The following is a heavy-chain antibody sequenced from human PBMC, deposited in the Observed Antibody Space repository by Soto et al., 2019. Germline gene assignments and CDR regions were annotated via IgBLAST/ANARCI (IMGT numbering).Heavy chain of an antibody. V-gene: IGHV5-10-1*01. D-gene: IGHD3-10*01. CDR3: ARDYGSGSYYNPWFDP. CDR1: GYSFTSYL. J-gene: IGHJ5*02. CDR2: IDPSDSYT. Sequence: GESLKISGTGSGYSFTSYLMSWVHQMPGKGLEWMGRIDPSDSYTNYSPSFQGHVTISADKSISTAYLQWSSLKASDTAMYYCARDYGSGSYYNPWFDPWGQGTLVTVSS.